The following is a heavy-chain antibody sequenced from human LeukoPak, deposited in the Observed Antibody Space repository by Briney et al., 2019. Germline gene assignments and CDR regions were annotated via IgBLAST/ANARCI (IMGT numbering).Heavy chain of an antibody. CDR1: GFTVSSNY. CDR2: IYSGGST. Sequence: PGGSLRLSCAASGFTVSSNYMSWVRQALGKGLEWDSVIYSGGSTYYADSVKGRSTISRDNSKNTLYLQMNSLRAEDTAVYYCARVEMVTMSKDYWGQGTLVTVSS. J-gene: IGHJ4*02. D-gene: IGHD5-24*01. CDR3: ARVEMVTMSKDY. V-gene: IGHV3-53*01.